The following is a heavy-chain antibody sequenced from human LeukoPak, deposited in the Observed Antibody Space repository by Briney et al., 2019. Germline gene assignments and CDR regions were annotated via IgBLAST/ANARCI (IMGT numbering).Heavy chain of an antibody. CDR1: GYTFTGYY. J-gene: IGHJ5*02. CDR3: ARDDCSSTSCYSLDP. CDR2: INPNSGGT. D-gene: IGHD2-2*01. V-gene: IGHV1-2*02. Sequence: SVKVSCKASGYTFTGYYMHWVRHSPGQGLEWIVWINPNSGGTNYAQKFQGRVTMTRDTSISTAYMELSRLRSDDTAVYYCARDDCSSTSCYSLDPWGQGTLVTVSS.